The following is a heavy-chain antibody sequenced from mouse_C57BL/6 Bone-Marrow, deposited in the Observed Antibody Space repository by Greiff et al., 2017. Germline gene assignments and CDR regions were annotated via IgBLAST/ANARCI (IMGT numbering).Heavy chain of an antibody. D-gene: IGHD3-2*02. J-gene: IGHJ3*01. Sequence: DVMLVASGEGLVKPGGSLKLSCAASGFTFSSYAMSWVRQTPEKRLEWVAYISSGGDYIYYADTVKGRFTISRDNARNTLYLQMSSLKSEDTAMYYCTRDSSGPWFAYWGQGTLVTVSA. V-gene: IGHV5-9-1*02. CDR3: TRDSSGPWFAY. CDR2: ISSGGDYI. CDR1: GFTFSSYA.